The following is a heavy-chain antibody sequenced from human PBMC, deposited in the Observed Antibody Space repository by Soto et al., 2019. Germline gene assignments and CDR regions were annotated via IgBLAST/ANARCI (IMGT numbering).Heavy chain of an antibody. CDR3: ARDYYGSGSYYPWDYYYYGMDV. D-gene: IGHD3-10*01. CDR1: GFTFSSYW. J-gene: IGHJ6*02. CDR2: IKQDGSEK. V-gene: IGHV3-7*03. Sequence: PGGSLRLSCAASGFTFSSYWMSWVRQAPGKGLEWVANIKQDGSEKYYVDSVKGRFTISRDNAKNSLYLQMNSLRAEDTAVYYCARDYYGSGSYYPWDYYYYGMDVWGQGTTVTVSS.